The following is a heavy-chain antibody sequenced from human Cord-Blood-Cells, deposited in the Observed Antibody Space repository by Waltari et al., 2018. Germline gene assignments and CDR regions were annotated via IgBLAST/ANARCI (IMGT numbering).Heavy chain of an antibody. V-gene: IGHV4-59*08. Sequence: QVQLQESGPGLVKPSETLSLTCTVSGGSISSYYWSWIRQPPGKGLEWIGYIYYSGSTNSHPSLKSRVTISVDTSKNQFSLKLSSVTAADTAVYYCARYYDYVWGSYRYWYFDLWGRGTLVTVSS. J-gene: IGHJ2*01. CDR1: GGSISSYY. CDR2: IYYSGST. D-gene: IGHD3-16*02. CDR3: ARYYDYVWGSYRYWYFDL.